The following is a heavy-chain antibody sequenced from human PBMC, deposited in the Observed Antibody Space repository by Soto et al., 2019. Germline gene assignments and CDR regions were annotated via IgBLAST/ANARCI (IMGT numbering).Heavy chain of an antibody. J-gene: IGHJ5*02. CDR1: GGSISSSSYY. CDR2: IYYSGST. V-gene: IGHV4-39*07. D-gene: IGHD6-19*01. Sequence: SETLSLTCTVSGGSISSSSYYWGWIRQPPGKGLEWIGSIYYSGSTYYNPSLKSRVTISVDTSKNQFSLKLSSVTAADTAVYYCVGYSSGWYLNWFDPWGQGTLVTVSS. CDR3: VGYSSGWYLNWFDP.